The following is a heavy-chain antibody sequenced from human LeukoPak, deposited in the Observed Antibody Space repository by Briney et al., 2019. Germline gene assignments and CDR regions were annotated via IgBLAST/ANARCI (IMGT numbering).Heavy chain of an antibody. CDR3: ATSGHYDSGGYFYHFDY. CDR2: IIPIFGRT. J-gene: IGHJ4*02. D-gene: IGHD3-22*01. V-gene: IGHV1-69*13. Sequence: SVKVSCKASGDTFINYAVSWVRQAPGQGLEWIGGIIPIFGRTNYTQKFEGRVTITADDFITASYIELSSLRSEDTAMYYCATSGHYDSGGYFYHFDYWGQEALVTVSS. CDR1: GDTFINYA.